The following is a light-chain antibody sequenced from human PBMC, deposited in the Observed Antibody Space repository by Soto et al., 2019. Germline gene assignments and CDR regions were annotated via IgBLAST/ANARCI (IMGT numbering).Light chain of an antibody. Sequence: IVLTQSPGTLSLSPVERVTLCCRASQSVTTRLAWYQHKPGQAPTLLMSGASNRASGVPVRFSGSGSGTDFTLTITRLEPEDFAVYYCQQYGSSGTFGQGTKVDIK. CDR3: QQYGSSGT. J-gene: IGKJ1*01. V-gene: IGKV3-20*01. CDR1: QSVTTR. CDR2: GAS.